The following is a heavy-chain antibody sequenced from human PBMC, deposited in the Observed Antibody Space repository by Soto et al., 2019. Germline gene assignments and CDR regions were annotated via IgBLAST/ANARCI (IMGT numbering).Heavy chain of an antibody. J-gene: IGHJ5*02. CDR2: INAGNGNT. V-gene: IGHV1-3*01. Sequence: QVQLVQSGAEVKKPGASVKVSCKASGYTFTSYAMHWVRQAPGQRLEWMGWINAGNGNTKYSQKFQGRVTITRDTSASTAYMELSSLRSEDTAVYYCARGVLRFLEWLRFDPWGQGTLVTVSS. CDR1: GYTFTSYA. CDR3: ARGVLRFLEWLRFDP. D-gene: IGHD3-3*01.